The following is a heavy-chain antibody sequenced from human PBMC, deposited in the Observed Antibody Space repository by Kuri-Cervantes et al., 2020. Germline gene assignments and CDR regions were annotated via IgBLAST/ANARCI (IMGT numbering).Heavy chain of an antibody. CDR1: GFSLSAYY. J-gene: IGHJ6*02. Sequence: GGSLRLSCVGSGFSLSAYYMSWFRQAPGKGLEWVSSITSTTSIIYYADSVKGRFTISRDNSKNTLYLQMNSLRAEDTAVYYCAKQRGFRTFNYYYYGMDVWGQGTTVTVSS. CDR3: AKQRGFRTFNYYYYGMDV. CDR2: ITSTTSII. D-gene: IGHD3-16*01. V-gene: IGHV3-21*01.